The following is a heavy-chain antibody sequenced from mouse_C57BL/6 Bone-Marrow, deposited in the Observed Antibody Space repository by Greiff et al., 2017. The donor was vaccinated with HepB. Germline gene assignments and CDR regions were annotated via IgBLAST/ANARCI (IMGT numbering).Heavy chain of an antibody. J-gene: IGHJ3*01. V-gene: IGHV1-69*01. CDR2: IDPSDSYT. CDR1: GYTFTSYW. CDR3: ARSANTRFAY. Sequence: VQLQQPGAELVMPGASVKLSCKASGYTFTSYWMHWVKQRPGQGLEWIGEIDPSDSYTNYNQKFKGKSTLTVDKSSSTAYMQLSSLTSEDSAVYYCARSANTRFAYWGQGTLVTVSA. D-gene: IGHD5-2*01.